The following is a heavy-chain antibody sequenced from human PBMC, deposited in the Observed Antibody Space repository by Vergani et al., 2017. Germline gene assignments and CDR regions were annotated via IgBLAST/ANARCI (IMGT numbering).Heavy chain of an antibody. CDR2: ISGSGGFT. V-gene: IGHV3-23*01. J-gene: IGHJ4*02. Sequence: EVQLLESGGNLVQPGGSLRLSCAASGFTFTNCAMTWVRQAPGEGLEWVSGISGSGGFTYYADSVKGRFTISRDNSKNTMFLQMNNLRAEDTAVYYCAKDNVPHYYDSSGDSDYWGQGTLVTVSS. CDR1: GFTFTNCA. CDR3: AKDNVPHYYDSSGDSDY. D-gene: IGHD3-22*01.